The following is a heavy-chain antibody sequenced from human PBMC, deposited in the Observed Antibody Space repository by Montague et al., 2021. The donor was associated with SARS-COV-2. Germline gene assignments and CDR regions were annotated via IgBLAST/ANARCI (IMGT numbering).Heavy chain of an antibody. CDR3: ARLKRYFDSSGSPSAFDF. V-gene: IGHV4-39*02. CDR2: IYYTGNT. CDR1: GGSITNNIDY. D-gene: IGHD3-22*01. J-gene: IGHJ3*01. Sequence: SETLSLTCTVSGGSITNNIDYWAWIRQPPGKGLEWIGSIYYTGNTXYNPSLKSRVTISVVTSKNHFTLKLSSVTAAKTAVYYCARLKRYFDSSGSPSAFDFWGQGTKVTVSS.